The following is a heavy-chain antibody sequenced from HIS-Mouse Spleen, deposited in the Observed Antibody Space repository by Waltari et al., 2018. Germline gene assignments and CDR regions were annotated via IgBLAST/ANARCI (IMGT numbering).Heavy chain of an antibody. CDR1: GFTFRSYW. V-gene: IGHV3-7*01. CDR2: IKEDGSEK. J-gene: IGHJ4*02. Sequence: EVQLVESGGGLVQPGGSLRLSCAASGFTFRSYWMSWVRQAPGKGLGWVGNIKEDGSEKYYVDSVKGRFTISRDNAKNSLYLQMNSLRAEDTAVYYCARLTYYFDYWGQGTLVTVSS. D-gene: IGHD3-9*01. CDR3: ARLTYYFDY.